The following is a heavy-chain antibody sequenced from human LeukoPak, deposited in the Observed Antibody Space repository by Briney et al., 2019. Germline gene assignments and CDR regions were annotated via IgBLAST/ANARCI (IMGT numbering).Heavy chain of an antibody. CDR1: GYTFTSYG. J-gene: IGHJ4*02. CDR3: AIYRQNFDY. Sequence: SVKVSCKASGYTFTSYGFSWLRQAPGQGLEWMGGIIPIFGTANYAQKFQGRVTITADESTSTAYMELSSLRSEDTAVYYCAIYRQNFDYWAREPWSPSHQ. D-gene: IGHD4-11*01. CDR2: IIPIFGTA. V-gene: IGHV1-69*13.